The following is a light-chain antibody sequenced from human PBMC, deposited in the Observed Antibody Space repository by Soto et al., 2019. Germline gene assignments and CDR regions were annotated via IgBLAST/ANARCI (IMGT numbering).Light chain of an antibody. CDR2: DAS. CDR3: QQRSNWPIT. J-gene: IGKJ5*01. CDR1: QSVGNY. Sequence: EIVLTQSPATLSLSPGERATLSCRASQSVGNYLAWFHQKPGQAPRLLIYDASNRATGIPARFSGSGSGTDFTLTISSLEPEDFAVYYCQQRSNWPITFGLGTRLEIK. V-gene: IGKV3-11*01.